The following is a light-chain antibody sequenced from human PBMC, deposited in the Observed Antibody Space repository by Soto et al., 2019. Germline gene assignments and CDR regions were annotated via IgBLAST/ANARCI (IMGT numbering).Light chain of an antibody. J-gene: IGKJ5*01. Sequence: EIVMTQSPATLSVSPGERATLSCRASQSISSKVGWYQQKPGQAPRLLIYGASTSATGVPPRFSGSGSGTEFTLTISSLQSEDFAVYYCQQYNTWSSITFGQGTRLEIK. CDR2: GAS. V-gene: IGKV3-15*01. CDR3: QQYNTWSSIT. CDR1: QSISSK.